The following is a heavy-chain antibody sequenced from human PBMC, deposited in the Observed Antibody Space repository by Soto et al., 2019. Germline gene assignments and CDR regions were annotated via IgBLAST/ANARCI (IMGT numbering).Heavy chain of an antibody. Sequence: GGSLRLSCAASGFTFSSYWMTWLRQAPGKGLEWVANINPDGSAKYYVDSVKGRFTISRDNAKNSLYLQMNSLRVEDTAVYYCAREGVGPTTFRGYFAYGGQESLATFP. CDR2: INPDGSAK. J-gene: IGHJ4*02. CDR1: GFTFSSYW. CDR3: AREGVGPTTFRGYFAY. V-gene: IGHV3-7*01. D-gene: IGHD1-26*01.